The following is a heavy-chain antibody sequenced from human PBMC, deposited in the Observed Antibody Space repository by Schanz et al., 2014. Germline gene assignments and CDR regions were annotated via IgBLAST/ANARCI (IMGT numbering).Heavy chain of an antibody. CDR1: GFTFTSYA. CDR2: ISYDGSNK. CDR3: ARDLIFGVVIVMGSAPYGMDV. J-gene: IGHJ6*02. V-gene: IGHV3-30*04. D-gene: IGHD3-3*01. Sequence: QVQLLESGGGVVQPGRSLRLSCESSGFTFTSYAMHWVRQAPGKGLEWVAVISYDGSNKYYADSVKGRFTISRDNTKNTLYLQMNSLRAEDTAVYYCARDLIFGVVIVMGSAPYGMDVWGQGTTVTVSS.